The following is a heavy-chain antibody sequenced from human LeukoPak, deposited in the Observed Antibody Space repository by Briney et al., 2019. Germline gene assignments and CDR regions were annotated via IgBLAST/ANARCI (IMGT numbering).Heavy chain of an antibody. CDR2: ISDDGNNK. CDR1: GFTFSSHA. V-gene: IGHV3-30-3*01. Sequence: GGSLRLSCAASGFTFSSHAMHWVRQAPGKGLEWVAVISDDGNNKDYTDSVRGRFSISRDNSKNTLFLQMNSLRAGDTAVYYCARAVEMALFYFDYWGHGTLVTVSS. CDR3: ARAVEMALFYFDY. D-gene: IGHD5-24*01. J-gene: IGHJ4*01.